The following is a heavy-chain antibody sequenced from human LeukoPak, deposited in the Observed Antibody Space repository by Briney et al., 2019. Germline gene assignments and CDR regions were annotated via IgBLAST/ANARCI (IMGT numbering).Heavy chain of an antibody. J-gene: IGHJ3*02. V-gene: IGHV4-4*02. CDR2: IYHSGST. CDR3: ARAAAFDWLFDAFDI. D-gene: IGHD3-9*01. Sequence: IYHSGSTNYNPSLKSRVTISVDKSKNQFSLKLSSVTAADTAVYYCARAAAFDWLFDAFDIWGQGTMVTVSS.